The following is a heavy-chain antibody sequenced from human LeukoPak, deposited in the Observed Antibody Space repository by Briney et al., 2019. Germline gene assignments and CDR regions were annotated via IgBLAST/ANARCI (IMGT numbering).Heavy chain of an antibody. CDR3: ARGLAAFRDYYGSGSLDY. CDR2: IKQDGSEK. Sequence: RGSLRLSCAASGFTFSSYWMSWVRQAPGKGLEWVADIKQDGSEKYVDSVKGRFTISRDNAKNSLYLQMNSLRAEDTAVYYCARGLAAFRDYYGSGSLDYWGQGALVTVSS. J-gene: IGHJ4*02. CDR1: GFTFSSYW. V-gene: IGHV3-7*01. D-gene: IGHD3-10*01.